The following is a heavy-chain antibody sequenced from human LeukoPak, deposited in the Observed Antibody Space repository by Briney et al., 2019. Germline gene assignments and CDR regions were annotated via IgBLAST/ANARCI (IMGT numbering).Heavy chain of an antibody. V-gene: IGHV4-34*12. Sequence: SETLSLTCAVYGGSFSGYYWTWIRQPPGKGLEWIGEIIDTGSTKYNSSLKSRVTISVDTSKNQFSLKLSSVTAADTAVYYCARVETYYDFWSGFRAVNWFDPWGQGTLVTVSS. D-gene: IGHD3-3*01. J-gene: IGHJ5*02. CDR1: GGSFSGYY. CDR2: IIDTGST. CDR3: ARVETYYDFWSGFRAVNWFDP.